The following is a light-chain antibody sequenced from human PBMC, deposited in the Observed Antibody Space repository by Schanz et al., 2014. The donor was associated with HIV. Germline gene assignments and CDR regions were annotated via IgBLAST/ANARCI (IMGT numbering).Light chain of an antibody. J-gene: IGLJ3*02. V-gene: IGLV4-69*01. CDR1: SGHSSYA. Sequence: QSVLTQSPSASASLGASVKLTCTLSSGHSSYAIAWHQQQPEEGPRYLMKLNSDGSHSKGDVIPDRFSGSSSGAERYLTISSLQSEDEADYYCQTWGAGVRVFGGGTKLTVL. CDR2: LNSDGSH. CDR3: QTWGAGVRV.